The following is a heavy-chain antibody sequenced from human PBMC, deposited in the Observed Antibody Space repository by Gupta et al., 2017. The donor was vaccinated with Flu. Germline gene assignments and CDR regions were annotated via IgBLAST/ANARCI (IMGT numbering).Heavy chain of an antibody. CDR2: ISYDGSVE. CDR1: AVIFSKYA. Sequence: VRLVQSGGGVVQLGMSLRLSCAASAVIFSKYAMHWVRQAPGKGLGWVAGISYDGSVEYYSGSVRGRFTVSRDNSKETLLLQMNSLRTDDTATYYCVRTTSMDVWGNGTTVTVSS. J-gene: IGHJ6*03. D-gene: IGHD1-1*01. CDR3: VRTTSMDV. V-gene: IGHV3-30*04.